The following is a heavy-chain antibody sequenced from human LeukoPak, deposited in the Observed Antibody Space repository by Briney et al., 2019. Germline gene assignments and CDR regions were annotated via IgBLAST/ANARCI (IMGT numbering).Heavy chain of an antibody. CDR2: IYYSGST. J-gene: IGHJ4*02. V-gene: IGHV4-59*01. CDR3: ARRTYFYDSSGYYFDY. CDR1: GGSISSYY. Sequence: SETLSLTCTVSGGSISSYYWSWIRQPPGGGLECIGYIYYSGSTNYNPSLKSRVTISVDTSKNQFSLKLSSVTAADTAVYYCARRTYFYDSSGYYFDYWGQGTLVTVSS. D-gene: IGHD3-22*01.